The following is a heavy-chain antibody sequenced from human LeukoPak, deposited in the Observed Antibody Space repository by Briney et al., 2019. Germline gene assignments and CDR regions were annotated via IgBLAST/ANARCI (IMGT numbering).Heavy chain of an antibody. J-gene: IGHJ4*02. CDR1: GCTFTGYY. CDR3: ASQRGLGVAEYYFDY. V-gene: IGHV1-2*02. CDR2: INPNSGGT. Sequence: ASVKVSCKASGCTFTGYYMHWVRQAPGQGLEWMGWINPNSGGTNYAQKFQGRVTMTRDTSISTAYMELSRLRSDDTAVYYCASQRGLGVAEYYFDYWGQGTLVTVSS. D-gene: IGHD3-3*01.